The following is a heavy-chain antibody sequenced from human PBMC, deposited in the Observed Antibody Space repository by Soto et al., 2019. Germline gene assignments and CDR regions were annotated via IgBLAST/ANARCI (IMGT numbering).Heavy chain of an antibody. CDR1: GYTFTSYD. CDR2: MNPNSGNT. Sequence: ASVKVSCKASGYTFTSYDINWVRQATGQGLEWMGWMNPNSGNTGYAQKFQGRVTMTRNTSISTAYMELSSLRSEDTAVYYCARGIGVVTTYYYGMEVWGQGTRVTVSS. CDR3: ARGIGVVTTYYYGMEV. D-gene: IGHD2-2*01. J-gene: IGHJ6*02. V-gene: IGHV1-8*01.